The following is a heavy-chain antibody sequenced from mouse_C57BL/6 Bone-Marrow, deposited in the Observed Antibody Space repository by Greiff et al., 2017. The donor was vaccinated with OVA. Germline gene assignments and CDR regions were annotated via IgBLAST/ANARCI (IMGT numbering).Heavy chain of an antibody. CDR2: INPGRGGT. J-gene: IGHJ1*03. CDR3: ARGRDYYYGSSRYFDV. Sequence: VQLQQSGAELVRPGTSVKVSCKASGYAFTNYLIEWVKQRPGQGLEWIGVINPGRGGTNYNEKFKGKATLTADKSSSTAYMQLSSLTSEDSAVYFCARGRDYYYGSSRYFDVWGTGTTVTVSS. D-gene: IGHD1-1*01. V-gene: IGHV1-54*01. CDR1: GYAFTNYL.